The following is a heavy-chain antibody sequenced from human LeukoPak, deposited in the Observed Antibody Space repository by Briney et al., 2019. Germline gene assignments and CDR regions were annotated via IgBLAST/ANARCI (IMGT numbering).Heavy chain of an antibody. CDR1: GYTLTELS. CDR2: FDHGHGET. CDR3: AKGLENWFDP. D-gene: IGHD3-3*01. V-gene: IGHV1-24*01. Sequence: ASVKVSRKVSGYTLTELSMHWVRQAPGKGLEWMGGFDHGHGETIYAQKFQGRVTMTEDTSTDTAYMELSSLRAEDTAVYYCAKGLENWFDPWGQGTLVTVSS. J-gene: IGHJ5*02.